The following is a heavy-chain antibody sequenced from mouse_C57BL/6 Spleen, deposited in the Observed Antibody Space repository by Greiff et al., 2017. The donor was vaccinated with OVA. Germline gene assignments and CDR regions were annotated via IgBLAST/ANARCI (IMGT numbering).Heavy chain of an antibody. V-gene: IGHV1-64*01. CDR3: ARSPLITTVVATDYFDY. CDR1: GYTFTSYW. D-gene: IGHD1-1*01. J-gene: IGHJ2*01. Sequence: QVQLKQPGAELVKPGASVKLSCKASGYTFTSYWMHWVKQRPGQGLEWIGMIHPNSGSTNYNEKFKSKATLTVDKSSSTAYMQLSSLTSEDSAVYYCARSPLITTVVATDYFDYWGQGTTLTVSS. CDR2: IHPNSGST.